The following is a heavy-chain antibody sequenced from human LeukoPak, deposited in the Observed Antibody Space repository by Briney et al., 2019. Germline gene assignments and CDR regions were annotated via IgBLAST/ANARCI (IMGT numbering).Heavy chain of an antibody. Sequence: GGSLRLSCAASGFTFSNYAMSWVRQAPGKGLEWVSAVSGNGFNTYYADSVKGRFTISRDNSKNTLYLQMNSLRAEDTALYYCAKGLLCGGGSCYYFDYWGQGTLVTVSS. CDR2: VSGNGFNT. CDR3: AKGLLCGGGSCYYFDY. V-gene: IGHV3-23*01. D-gene: IGHD2-15*01. J-gene: IGHJ4*02. CDR1: GFTFSNYA.